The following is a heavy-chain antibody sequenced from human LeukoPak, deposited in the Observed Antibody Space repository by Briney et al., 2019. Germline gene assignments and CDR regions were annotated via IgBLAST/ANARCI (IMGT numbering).Heavy chain of an antibody. J-gene: IGHJ5*02. Sequence: GASVKVSCKPSVGTFSSYAISWVRQAPGQGLEWMGRIIPILGIANYAQKFQGRVTITADKSTSTAYMELSSLRSEDTAVYYCARDSLVLPEPWGQGTLVTVSS. CDR2: IIPILGIA. CDR1: VGTFSSYA. CDR3: ARDSLVLPEP. V-gene: IGHV1-69*04. D-gene: IGHD6-6*01.